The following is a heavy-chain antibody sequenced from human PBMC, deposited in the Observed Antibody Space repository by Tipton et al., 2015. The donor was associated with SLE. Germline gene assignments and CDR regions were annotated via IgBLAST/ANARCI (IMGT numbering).Heavy chain of an antibody. CDR2: IIPIFDAT. CDR3: ARGQYCGGDCYGPDWFDT. Sequence: QLVQSGAEVKGPGSSVKVSCKTSGGPFSTYIMSWVRQAPGQGLEWMGNIIPIFDATDYAETFQGRVTITTDESTSTAYMELRSLRFEDTAVYYCARGQYCGGDCYGPDWFDTWGQGTLVTVSS. CDR1: GGPFSTYI. V-gene: IGHV1-69*18. J-gene: IGHJ5*02. D-gene: IGHD2-21*01.